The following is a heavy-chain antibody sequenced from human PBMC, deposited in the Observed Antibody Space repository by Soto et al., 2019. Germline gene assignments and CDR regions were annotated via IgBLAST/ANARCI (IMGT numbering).Heavy chain of an antibody. CDR2: INAYNGNT. CDR1: GYTFTSYG. V-gene: IGHV1-18*01. CDR3: ARVLPPFDP. J-gene: IGHJ5*02. Sequence: QGQLVQSVAEVKKPGASVKVSCKASGYTFTSYGISWVRQAPGQGLEWMGWINAYNGNTNYAQKLQGRVTMTTDTSTSTAEMELRSLRSDDPAVYYCARVLPPFDPWGQGTLVTVSS.